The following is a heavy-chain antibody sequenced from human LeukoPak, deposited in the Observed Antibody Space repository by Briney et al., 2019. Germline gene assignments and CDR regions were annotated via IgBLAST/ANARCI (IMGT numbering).Heavy chain of an antibody. CDR1: GFTFSSHW. CDR2: IRYDGSNK. V-gene: IGHV3-30*02. Sequence: PGGSLRLSCAASGFTFSSHWMNWVRQAPGKRLEWVAFIRYDGSNKYYADSVKGRFTISRDNSKNTLYLQMNSLRAEDTAVYYCARDSSWYYYNIGYFDYWGQGTLVTVSS. J-gene: IGHJ4*02. CDR3: ARDSSWYYYNIGYFDY. D-gene: IGHD6-13*01.